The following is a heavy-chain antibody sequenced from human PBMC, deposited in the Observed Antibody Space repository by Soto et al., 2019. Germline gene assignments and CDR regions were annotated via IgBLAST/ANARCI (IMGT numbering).Heavy chain of an antibody. Sequence: QVQLVESGEGGFHLGRSLEPPCEPPGLTLIINPIHWSRRPPGKGLKSVAIVSFDGSNKYYADSVKGRFTISRDNSKNTLYLQMSGLTPEDTAFYYCARDQTGITTAGGGRIDRWGQGTLVTVSS. J-gene: IGHJ5*02. V-gene: IGHV3-30-3*01. CDR1: GLTLIINP. CDR2: VSFDGSNK. D-gene: IGHD6-13*01. CDR3: ARDQTGITTAGGGRIDR.